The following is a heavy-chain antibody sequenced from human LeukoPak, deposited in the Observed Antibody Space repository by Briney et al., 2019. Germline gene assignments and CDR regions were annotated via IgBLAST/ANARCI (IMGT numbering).Heavy chain of an antibody. Sequence: GGSLRLSCVASGFTFSSYWMAWVRQAPGKGLEWVANIKQDEREKNYVDSVKGRFTISRDNAKNSLFLQMNSLRVEDTAVYYCARDVAGSLDYWGQGTLVTVSS. D-gene: IGHD1-26*01. V-gene: IGHV3-7*01. CDR2: IKQDEREK. CDR3: ARDVAGSLDY. J-gene: IGHJ4*02. CDR1: GFTFSSYW.